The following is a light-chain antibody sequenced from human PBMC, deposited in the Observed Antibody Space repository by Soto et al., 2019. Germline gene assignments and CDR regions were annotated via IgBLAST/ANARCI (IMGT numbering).Light chain of an antibody. J-gene: IGKJ2*01. CDR1: QSGSSSY. V-gene: IGKV3-20*01. CDR2: GAS. CDR3: QQYGTSPYT. Sequence: EIVLTQSPGTLSLSPGERATLSCRASQSGSSSYLAWYQQKPGQAPRLLIYGASSRATGIPDRFSGSGSGTDFTLTISRLDPEDFAVYYCQQYGTSPYTFGQWTKLEIK.